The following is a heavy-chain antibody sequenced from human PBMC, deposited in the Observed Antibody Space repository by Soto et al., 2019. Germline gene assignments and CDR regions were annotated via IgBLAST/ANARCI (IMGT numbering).Heavy chain of an antibody. D-gene: IGHD3-10*01. CDR2: VSYDGSNK. CDR3: EKDLYGSGISLVFDY. J-gene: IGHJ4*02. CDR1: GFTFSSYG. Sequence: PGGSLRLSCAASGFTFSSYGMHWVRQAPGKGLEWVAVVSYDGSNKYYADSVKGRFTISRDNSKNTLYLQMNSLRAEDTAVYYCEKDLYGSGISLVFDYWGQGTLVTVSS. V-gene: IGHV3-30*18.